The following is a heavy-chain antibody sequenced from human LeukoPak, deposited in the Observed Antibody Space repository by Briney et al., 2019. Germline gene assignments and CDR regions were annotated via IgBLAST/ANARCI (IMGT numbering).Heavy chain of an antibody. D-gene: IGHD3-10*01. Sequence: ASVKVSCKASGYTFTSYDINWVRQATGQGLEWMGGIIPIFGTANYAQKFQGRVTITADESTSTAYMELSSLRSEDTAVYYCARAPRMYYYLYYFDYWGQGTLVTVSS. CDR2: IIPIFGTA. V-gene: IGHV1-69*13. CDR3: ARAPRMYYYLYYFDY. J-gene: IGHJ4*02. CDR1: GYTFTSYD.